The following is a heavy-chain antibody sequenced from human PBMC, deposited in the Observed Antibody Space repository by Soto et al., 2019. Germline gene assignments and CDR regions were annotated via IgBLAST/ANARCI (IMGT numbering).Heavy chain of an antibody. CDR3: ARDRSAGRPGAFDI. V-gene: IGHV3-21*01. CDR2: ISSSSSYI. D-gene: IGHD1-1*01. CDR1: GFTFSSYS. J-gene: IGHJ3*02. Sequence: EVQLVESGGGLVKPGGSLRLSCAASGFTFSSYSMNWVRQAPGKGLEWVSSISSSSSYIYYADSVKGRFTISRDNAKNSLYLQMNSLRAEDTAVYYCARDRSAGRPGAFDIWGQGTMVTVSS.